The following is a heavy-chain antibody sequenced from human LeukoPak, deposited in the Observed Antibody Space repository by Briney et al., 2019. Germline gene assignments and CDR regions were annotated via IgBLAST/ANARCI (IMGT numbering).Heavy chain of an antibody. Sequence: GGSPRLSCVASGFTLSSYAMCWVRQTPGKGLEWVSTIDSSGGSTYYADSVEGRFTISRDNSKNTLYLQMNSLRVEDTALYFCAKDSDSSGWYVTTDYWGQGTLVTVSS. CDR3: AKDSDSSGWYVTTDY. D-gene: IGHD6-19*01. CDR2: IDSSGGST. CDR1: GFTLSSYA. J-gene: IGHJ4*02. V-gene: IGHV3-23*01.